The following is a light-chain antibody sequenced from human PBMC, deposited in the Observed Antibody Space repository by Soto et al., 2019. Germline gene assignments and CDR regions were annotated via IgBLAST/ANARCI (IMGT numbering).Light chain of an antibody. CDR2: DAS. CDR3: QQRSNWPT. J-gene: IGKJ1*01. CDR1: QSVGSY. V-gene: IGKV3-11*01. Sequence: EIVLTQSPATLSLSPGERATLSCRASQSVGSYLAWYQQKPGQAPRLLIYDASNRATGIPARFSGSGSGTDFTLTISSLEPEDFAVYYCQQRSNWPTFGQGTKVEIK.